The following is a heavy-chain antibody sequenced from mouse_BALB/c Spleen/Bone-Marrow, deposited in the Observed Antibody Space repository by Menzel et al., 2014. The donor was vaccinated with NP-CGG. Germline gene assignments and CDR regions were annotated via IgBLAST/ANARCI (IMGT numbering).Heavy chain of an antibody. V-gene: IGHV2-3*01. D-gene: IGHD2-10*02. J-gene: IGHJ1*01. CDR1: GFSLTSYG. CDR3: ARLAKTWYFDV. Sequence: QVQLKESGPGLVAPSQSLSITCTVSGFSLTSYGVSWVRQPPGKGLECLGVIWGDGSTNYHSALISRLSISKDNSKSQVFIKLSSLQTDDTATYYCARLAKTWYFDVWGAGTTVTVSS. CDR2: IWGDGST.